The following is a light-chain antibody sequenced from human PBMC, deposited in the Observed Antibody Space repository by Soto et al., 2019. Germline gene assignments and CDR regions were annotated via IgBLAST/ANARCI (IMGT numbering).Light chain of an antibody. J-gene: IGKJ2*01. Sequence: EIVLTQSPATLSLSPGEIATLSCRASRSVSTYLAWYQQKPGQAPRLLIYDASNRATGIPARFSGSGSGTDFTLTISSLEPEDFAVYYCQHRSNWPRTFGQGTKLEIK. V-gene: IGKV3-11*01. CDR1: RSVSTY. CDR3: QHRSNWPRT. CDR2: DAS.